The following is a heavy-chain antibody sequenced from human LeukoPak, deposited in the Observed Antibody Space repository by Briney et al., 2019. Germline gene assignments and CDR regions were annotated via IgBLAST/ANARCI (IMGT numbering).Heavy chain of an antibody. D-gene: IGHD6-19*01. V-gene: IGHV4-39*01. CDR3: ARLRAMAGHRGGFDF. J-gene: IGHJ3*01. CDR2: VYYTGNT. Sequence: SETLSLTCAVPRDSISYHNYYWDWIRQPPGKGLEWIGTVYYTGNTYYNPSLKSRVAISVDTSKNQFSLQLTSMTAADTAVYYCARLRAMAGHRGGFDFWGRGTMVTVSS. CDR1: RDSISYHNYY.